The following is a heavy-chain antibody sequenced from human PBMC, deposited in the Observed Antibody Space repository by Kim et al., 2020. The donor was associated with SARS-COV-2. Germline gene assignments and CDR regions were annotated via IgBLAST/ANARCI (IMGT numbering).Heavy chain of an antibody. J-gene: IGHJ4*02. D-gene: IGHD1-26*01. V-gene: IGHV1-24*01. CDR2: FDPEDGET. Sequence: ASVKVSCKVSGYTLTELSMHWVRQAPGKGLEWMGGFDPEDGETIYAQKFQGRVTMTEDTSTDTAYMELSSLRSEDTAVYYCATSHTLSGGYYSFDYWGQGTLVTVSS. CDR1: GYTLTELS. CDR3: ATSHTLSGGYYSFDY.